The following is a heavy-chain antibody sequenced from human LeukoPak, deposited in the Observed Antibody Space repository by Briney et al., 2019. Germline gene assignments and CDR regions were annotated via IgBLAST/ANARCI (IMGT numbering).Heavy chain of an antibody. V-gene: IGHV3-21*01. Sequence: GGSLRLSCAASGFTFSSYSMNWVRQAPGKGLEWVSSISSSSSYIYYADSVKGRFTISRDNAKNSLYLQMNSLRAEDTAVYYCARVTVHAEGRAPNWFDPWGQGTLVTVSS. D-gene: IGHD3-10*01. CDR2: ISSSSSYI. J-gene: IGHJ5*02. CDR3: ARVTVHAEGRAPNWFDP. CDR1: GFTFSSYS.